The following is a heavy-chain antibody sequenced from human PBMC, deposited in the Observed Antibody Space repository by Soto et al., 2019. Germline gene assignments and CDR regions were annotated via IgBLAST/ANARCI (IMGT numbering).Heavy chain of an antibody. CDR3: ARETYYYGSGSYFFGLDP. V-gene: IGHV1-18*01. CDR2: ISAYNGNT. CDR1: GYTFTSYG. D-gene: IGHD3-10*01. J-gene: IGHJ5*02. Sequence: QVQLVQSGAEVKKPGASVKVSCKASGYTFTSYGISWVRQAPGQGLEWMGWISAYNGNTNYAQKLQGRVTMTTDTSTSTAYMELRSLRSDDTAVYYCARETYYYGSGSYFFGLDPWGQGTLVTVSS.